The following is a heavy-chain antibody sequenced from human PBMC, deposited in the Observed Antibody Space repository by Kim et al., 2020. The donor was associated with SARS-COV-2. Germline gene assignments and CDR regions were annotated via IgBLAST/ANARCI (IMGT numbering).Heavy chain of an antibody. CDR3: AAFGEDGRDV. CDR2: ISSSSTI. CDR1: GFTFSSYS. V-gene: IGHV3-48*01. D-gene: IGHD3-10*01. Sequence: GGSLRLSCAASGFTFSSYSMNWVRQAPGKGLEWVSYISSSSTIYYADSVKGRFTISRDNAKNSLYLQMNSLRAEDTAVYYCAAFGEDGRDVWGQGTTVT. J-gene: IGHJ6*02.